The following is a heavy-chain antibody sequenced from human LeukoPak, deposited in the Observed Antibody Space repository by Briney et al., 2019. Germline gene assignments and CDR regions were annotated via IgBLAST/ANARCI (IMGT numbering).Heavy chain of an antibody. CDR2: ISSSSSYI. CDR3: ARDTPYYYGMDV. Sequence: PGGSLRLSCAASGFTFSSYSMNWVRQAPGKGLEWVSSISSSSSYIYYADSVKGRFTISRGNAKNSLYLQMNSLRAEDTAVYYCARDTPYYYGMDVWGKGTTVTVSS. J-gene: IGHJ6*04. V-gene: IGHV3-21*01. CDR1: GFTFSSYS.